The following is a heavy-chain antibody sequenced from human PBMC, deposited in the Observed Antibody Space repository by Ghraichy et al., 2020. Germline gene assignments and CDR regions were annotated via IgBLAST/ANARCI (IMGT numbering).Heavy chain of an antibody. CDR1: GYTFTSYD. CDR2: MSPKSGNT. D-gene: IGHD4-11*01. V-gene: IGHV1-8*02. CDR3: ARGGRRDYSNYYNWFDP. J-gene: IGHJ5*02. Sequence: ASVKVSCKASGYTFTSYDINWVRQATGQGLVCVGWMSPKSGNTGYEQKFQGRVTMTWNTSISTAYMELSSLRSEDTAVYYCARGGRRDYSNYYNWFDPWGQGTLVTDSS.